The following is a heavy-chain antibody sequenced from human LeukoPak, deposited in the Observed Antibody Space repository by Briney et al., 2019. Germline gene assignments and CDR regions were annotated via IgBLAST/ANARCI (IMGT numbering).Heavy chain of an antibody. CDR2: ISSNSSYV. J-gene: IGHJ4*02. Sequence: GGSLRLSCAASGFTFSSYSMHWVRQAPGKGLEWVSSISSNSSYVYYADSVKGRFTISRDNAKNSLYLQMNSLRAEDTVVYYCARTLTAFVVVVVAADYWGQGTLVTVSS. V-gene: IGHV3-21*01. CDR3: ARTLTAFVVVVVAADY. D-gene: IGHD2-15*01. CDR1: GFTFSSYS.